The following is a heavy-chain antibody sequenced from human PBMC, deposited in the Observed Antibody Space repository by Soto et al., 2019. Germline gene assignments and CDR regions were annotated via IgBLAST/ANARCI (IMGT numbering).Heavy chain of an antibody. Sequence: SETLSLTCAVYGGSFSGYYWSWIRPPPGKGLEWIGEINHSGSTNYNPSLKSRVTISVDTSKNQFSLKLSSVTAADTAVYYCARAAPRYCSGGSCYPGRDYWGQGTLVTVSS. D-gene: IGHD2-15*01. CDR1: GGSFSGYY. CDR2: INHSGST. J-gene: IGHJ4*02. CDR3: ARAAPRYCSGGSCYPGRDY. V-gene: IGHV4-34*01.